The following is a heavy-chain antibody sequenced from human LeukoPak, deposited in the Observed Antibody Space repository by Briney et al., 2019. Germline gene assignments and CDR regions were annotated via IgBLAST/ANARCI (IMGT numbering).Heavy chain of an antibody. J-gene: IGHJ4*02. Sequence: ASVKVSCKVFGYTLTELSMHWVRQAPGKGLEWMGGFDPEDGETIYAQKFQGRVTMTEDTSTDTAYMELSSLRSEDTAVYYCATPTSYSGSYYPHFDYWGQGTLVTVSS. CDR2: FDPEDGET. CDR1: GYTLTELS. D-gene: IGHD1-26*01. V-gene: IGHV1-24*01. CDR3: ATPTSYSGSYYPHFDY.